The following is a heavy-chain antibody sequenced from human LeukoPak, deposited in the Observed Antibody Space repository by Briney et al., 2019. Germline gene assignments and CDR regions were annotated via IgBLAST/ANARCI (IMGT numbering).Heavy chain of an antibody. V-gene: IGHV3-30*02. CDR2: IRYDGSNK. CDR1: GFTFSSYG. Sequence: PGGSLRLSCAASGFTFSSYGMHWVRQAPGKGLEWVAFIRYDGSNKYYADSVKGRFTISRDNSKNTLYLQMNSLRAEDTAVYYCAKDGCSSTSCYRYFDYWGQGTLVTVSS. J-gene: IGHJ4*02. D-gene: IGHD2-2*02. CDR3: AKDGCSSTSCYRYFDY.